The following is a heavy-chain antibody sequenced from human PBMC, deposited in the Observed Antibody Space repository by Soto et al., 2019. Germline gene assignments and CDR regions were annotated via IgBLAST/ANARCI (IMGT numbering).Heavy chain of an antibody. CDR3: AVLSRGVTTNKYFQH. J-gene: IGHJ1*01. CDR2: IYYSGST. CDR1: GGSFSGYY. D-gene: IGHD4-17*01. Sequence: SETLSLTCAVYGGSFSGYYWSWIRQPPGKGLEWIGEIYYSGSTYYNPSLKSRVTISVDTSKNQFSLKLSSVTAADTAVYYCAVLSRGVTTNKYFQHWGQGTLVTVSS. V-gene: IGHV4-34*01.